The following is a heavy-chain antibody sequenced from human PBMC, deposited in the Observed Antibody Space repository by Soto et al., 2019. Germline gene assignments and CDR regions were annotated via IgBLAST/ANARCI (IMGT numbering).Heavy chain of an antibody. Sequence: ASVKVSCKASGYTFTSYGFSWVRQAPGQGLEWMGWISASNGNTNYAQKLQGRVTMTTDTSTGTAYMELRSLRSDDTATYYCARVRNYYDSSGYYLTYFDYWGQGTLVTVS. J-gene: IGHJ4*02. CDR1: GYTFTSYG. CDR3: ARVRNYYDSSGYYLTYFDY. CDR2: ISASNGNT. D-gene: IGHD3-22*01. V-gene: IGHV1-18*01.